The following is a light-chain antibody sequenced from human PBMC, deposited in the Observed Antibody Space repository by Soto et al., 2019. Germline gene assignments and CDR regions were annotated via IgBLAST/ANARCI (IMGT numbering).Light chain of an antibody. J-gene: IGLJ3*02. V-gene: IGLV2-23*01. CDR3: CSYASGSTFWV. Sequence: QSALTQPASVSGSPGQSITLSCTGTSSDVGSYNLVSWYQQHPGKAPKLMTYEGSMRPSGVSNRFSGSKSGNTASLTISGLQADDEADYYCCSYASGSTFWVFGGGTKLTVL. CDR2: EGS. CDR1: SSDVGSYNL.